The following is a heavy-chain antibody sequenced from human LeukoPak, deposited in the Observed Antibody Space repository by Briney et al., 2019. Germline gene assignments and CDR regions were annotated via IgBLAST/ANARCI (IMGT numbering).Heavy chain of an antibody. V-gene: IGHV3-48*04. J-gene: IGHJ5*02. CDR3: AKGALDYDSSGPLA. D-gene: IGHD3-22*01. CDR1: GFTFSSYS. CDR2: ISSSSSTI. Sequence: GGSLRLSCAASGFTFSSYSMNWVRQAPGKGLEWVSYISSSSSTIYYADSVKGRFTISRDNAKNSLYLQMNSLRAEDTALYYCAKGALDYDSSGPLAWGQGTLVTVSS.